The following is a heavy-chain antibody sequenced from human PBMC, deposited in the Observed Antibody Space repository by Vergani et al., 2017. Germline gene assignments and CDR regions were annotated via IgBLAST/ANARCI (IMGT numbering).Heavy chain of an antibody. Sequence: QVQLQESGPGLVKPSETLSLTCTVSGGSISSYYWCWIRQPPGKGLEWIGYIYYSGSTNYNPSIKSRVTISVDTSKNQFSLKLSSVTAADTAVYYCARGSTVTYYYYYGMDVWGQGTTVTVSS. CDR3: ARGSTVTYYYYYGMDV. CDR1: GGSISSYY. V-gene: IGHV4-59*01. CDR2: IYYSGST. D-gene: IGHD4-17*01. J-gene: IGHJ6*02.